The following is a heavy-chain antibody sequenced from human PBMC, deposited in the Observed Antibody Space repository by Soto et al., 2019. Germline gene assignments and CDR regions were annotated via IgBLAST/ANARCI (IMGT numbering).Heavy chain of an antibody. CDR1: GLTISGKKY. Sequence: GGSLRLSCAAFGLTISGKKYVAWVRQAPGKGLEWVSALYDVDGSFYADSVKGRFTTSSDSSKTTVYLQMNDLRPDDTAVYYCATWHEREHAYDVWGQGTTVTVSS. CDR3: ATWHEREHAYDV. V-gene: IGHV3-53*01. CDR2: LYDVDGS. J-gene: IGHJ3*01. D-gene: IGHD1-1*01.